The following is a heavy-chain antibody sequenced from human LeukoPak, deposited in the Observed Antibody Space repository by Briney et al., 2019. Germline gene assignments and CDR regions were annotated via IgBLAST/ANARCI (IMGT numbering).Heavy chain of an antibody. D-gene: IGHD5-12*01. J-gene: IGHJ4*02. Sequence: YISYSSCISYADSVKSRFTISRDNAKNSLYLQMNSLRTEDPALYYSARVSSGYDSYYFDYWGQGTLVTVSS. V-gene: IGHV3-69-1*01. CDR3: ARVSSGYDSYYFDY. CDR2: ISYSSCI.